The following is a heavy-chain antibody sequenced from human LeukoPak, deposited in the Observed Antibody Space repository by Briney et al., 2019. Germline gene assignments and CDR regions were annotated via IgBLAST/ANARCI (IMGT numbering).Heavy chain of an antibody. D-gene: IGHD3-3*01. V-gene: IGHV4-39*07. Sequence: ASETLSLTCTVSGGSISSSSYYWGWIRQPPGKGLEWIGSIYYSGSTYYNPSLKSRVTISVDTSKNQFSLKLSSVTAADTAVYYCASRLYDFWSGFLSGFQSHWAYWGQGTLVTVSS. CDR2: IYYSGST. CDR1: GGSISSSSYY. CDR3: ASRLYDFWSGFLSGFQSHWAY. J-gene: IGHJ4*02.